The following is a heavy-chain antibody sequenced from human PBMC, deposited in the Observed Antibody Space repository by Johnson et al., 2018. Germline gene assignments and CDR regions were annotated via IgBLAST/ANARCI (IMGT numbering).Heavy chain of an antibody. J-gene: IGHJ3*02. Sequence: VQLVQSGGGLVQPGGSLRLSCAASGFTFSSYSMNWVRQAPGKGLEGVSYISSSSSTIYYAASVKGRFTISRYNSKNPLYLQMNSMRAEDTAVYYCAKDHTPLSTVTPYDAFDIWGQGTMVTVSS. V-gene: IGHV3-48*01. CDR3: AKDHTPLSTVTPYDAFDI. D-gene: IGHD4-17*01. CDR1: GFTFSSYS. CDR2: ISSSSSTI.